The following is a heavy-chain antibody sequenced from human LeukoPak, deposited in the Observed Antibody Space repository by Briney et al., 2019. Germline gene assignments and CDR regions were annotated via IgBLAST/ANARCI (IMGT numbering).Heavy chain of an antibody. J-gene: IGHJ4*02. V-gene: IGHV3-23*01. D-gene: IGHD3-10*01. Sequence: GGSLRLSCAVSGITLSNYGISCVRQAPGKGLEWVAGLSGSGGGTNYADSVKGRFTISRDNAKNTLYLQMNSLRAEDTAVYFCAKRGVVIRVILVGFHKEAYYFDSWGQGALVTVSS. CDR2: LSGSGGGT. CDR1: GITLSNYG. CDR3: AKRGVVIRVILVGFHKEAYYFDS.